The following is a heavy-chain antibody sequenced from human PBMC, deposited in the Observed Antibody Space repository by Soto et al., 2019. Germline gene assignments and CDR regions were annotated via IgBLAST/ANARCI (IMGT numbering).Heavy chain of an antibody. D-gene: IGHD4-4*01. V-gene: IGHV1-69*01. CDR2: IIPIFGTA. CDR1: GGTFSSYA. Sequence: QVQLVQSGAEVKKPGSSVKVSCKASGGTFSSYAISWVRQAPGQGLECMGGIIPIFGTANYAQKFQGRVTITADESTRTAYMELSSLRSEDTAVYDCARLGHPTTAGRYGMDVWGQGTTVTVAS. J-gene: IGHJ6*02. CDR3: ARLGHPTTAGRYGMDV.